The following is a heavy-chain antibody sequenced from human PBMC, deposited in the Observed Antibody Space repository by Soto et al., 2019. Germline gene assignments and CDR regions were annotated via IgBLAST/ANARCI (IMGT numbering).Heavy chain of an antibody. Sequence: QVQLQESGPGLVKPSETLSLTCTVSGGSVTSGAYYWTWIRRPPGKGLEWIGYIHNTGNTNYNPALKSRVTISRDTSKNQFSLRLSSVTAADTAVYYCARGSFPNWFDPWGQGTLVTVSS. CDR2: IHNTGNT. CDR1: GGSVTSGAYY. V-gene: IGHV4-61*08. CDR3: ARGSFPNWFDP. J-gene: IGHJ5*02.